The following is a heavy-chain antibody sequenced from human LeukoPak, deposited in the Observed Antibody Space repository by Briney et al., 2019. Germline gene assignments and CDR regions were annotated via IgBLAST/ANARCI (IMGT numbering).Heavy chain of an antibody. Sequence: SETLSLTCAVSGGSISSSNWWSWVRQPPGKGLEWIGEIYHSGSTNYNPSLKSRVTISVDTSKNQFSLKLSSVTAADTAVYYCARVAAAGWLYYFDYWGQGTLVTVSS. V-gene: IGHV4-4*02. J-gene: IGHJ4*02. CDR3: ARVAAAGWLYYFDY. D-gene: IGHD6-13*01. CDR1: GGSISSSNW. CDR2: IYHSGST.